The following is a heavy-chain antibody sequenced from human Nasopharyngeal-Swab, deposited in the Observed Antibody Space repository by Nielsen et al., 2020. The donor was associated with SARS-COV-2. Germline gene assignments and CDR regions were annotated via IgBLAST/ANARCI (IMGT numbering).Heavy chain of an antibody. CDR3: ARVITMVRGVIIRHYGMDV. J-gene: IGHJ6*02. V-gene: IGHV4-4*07. CDR1: GGSISSYY. Sequence: SETLSLTCTVSGGSISSYYWSWIRQPAGKGLEWIGRIYTSRSTNYNPSLKGRVTMSVDTSKNQFSLKLSSVTAADTAVYYCARVITMVRGVIIRHYGMDVWGQGTTVTVSS. CDR2: IYTSRST. D-gene: IGHD3-10*01.